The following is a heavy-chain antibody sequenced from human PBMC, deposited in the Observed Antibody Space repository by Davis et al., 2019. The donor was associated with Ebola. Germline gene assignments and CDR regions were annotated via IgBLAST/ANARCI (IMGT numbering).Heavy chain of an antibody. CDR1: GGSISSYY. CDR3: ARSNYGSGSYDS. D-gene: IGHD3-10*01. J-gene: IGHJ5*01. Sequence: GSLRLSCTVSGGSISSYYWSWIRQPPGKGLEWIGYIYYSGSTNYNPSLKSRVTISVDTSKNQFSLKLNSVTAADTAVFYCARSNYGSGSYDSWGQGALVTVSS. CDR2: IYYSGST. V-gene: IGHV4-59*01.